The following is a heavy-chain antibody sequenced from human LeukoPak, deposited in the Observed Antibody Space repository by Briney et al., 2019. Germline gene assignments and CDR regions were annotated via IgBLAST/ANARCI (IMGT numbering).Heavy chain of an antibody. J-gene: IGHJ4*02. Sequence: GGSLRLSCAASGFTFDDYGMSWARQAPGKGLEWVSGINWNGGSTGYADSVKGRFTISRDNAKNSLYLQMNSLRAEDTALYHCARDLYGSTGYWGQGTLVTVSS. V-gene: IGHV3-20*01. D-gene: IGHD1-26*01. CDR3: ARDLYGSTGY. CDR1: GFTFDDYG. CDR2: INWNGGST.